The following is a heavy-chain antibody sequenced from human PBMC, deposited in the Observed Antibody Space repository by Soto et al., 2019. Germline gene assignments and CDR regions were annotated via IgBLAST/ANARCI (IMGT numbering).Heavy chain of an antibody. D-gene: IGHD3-3*02. CDR1: GDSISSYY. Sequence: QVQLQESGPGLVKPSETLSLTCAVSGDSISSYYCMWIRQPTGKGLESIGYLYYGRSANYNPSLKSRVTLSVDTSTNQCSLTLSAMTAADTAVYYCALRSMAVVPEYWGQGTLVTVSS. J-gene: IGHJ4*02. CDR3: ALRSMAVVPEY. V-gene: IGHV4-59*01. CDR2: LYYGRSA.